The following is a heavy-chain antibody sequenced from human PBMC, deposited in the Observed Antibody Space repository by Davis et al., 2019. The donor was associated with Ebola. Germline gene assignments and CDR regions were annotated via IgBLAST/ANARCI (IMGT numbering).Heavy chain of an antibody. CDR1: GGSISSSNW. CDR3: ARGLFLWLAAFDY. J-gene: IGHJ4*02. CDR2: IYYSGST. D-gene: IGHD6-19*01. Sequence: MPSETLSLTCAVSGGSISSSNWWSWVRQPPGKGLEWIGSIYYSGSTYYNPSLKSRVTISVDTSKNQFSLKLSSVTAADTAVYYCARGLFLWLAAFDYWGQGTLVTVS. V-gene: IGHV4-4*02.